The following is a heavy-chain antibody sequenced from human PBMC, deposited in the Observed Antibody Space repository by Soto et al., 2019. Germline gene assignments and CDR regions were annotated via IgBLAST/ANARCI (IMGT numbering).Heavy chain of an antibody. CDR1: GGSFSGYY. V-gene: IGHV4-34*01. J-gene: IGHJ5*02. D-gene: IGHD3-10*01. Sequence: SETLSLTCAVYGGSFSGYYWSWIRQPPGKGLEWIGEINHSGSTNYNPSLKSRVTISVDTSKNQFSLKLSSVTAADTAVYYCARDKGIYWFDPWGQGTLVTVSS. CDR2: INHSGST. CDR3: ARDKGIYWFDP.